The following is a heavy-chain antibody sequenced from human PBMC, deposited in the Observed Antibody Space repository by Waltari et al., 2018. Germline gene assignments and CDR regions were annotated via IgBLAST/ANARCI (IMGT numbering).Heavy chain of an antibody. Sequence: QVQLVQSGAEVKTPWSSVKVSCKAAGGRFPPFGLHWVRQAPGQGLEWMGGIIPTFQKVAYAHEFQGRVSITADDYTGTAYMELTSLRFEDTAVYYCAAGTPLRFFVHWGQGTRVTVSS. V-gene: IGHV1-69*01. J-gene: IGHJ4*02. CDR1: GGRFPPFG. CDR3: AAGTPLRFFVH. CDR2: IIPTFQKV.